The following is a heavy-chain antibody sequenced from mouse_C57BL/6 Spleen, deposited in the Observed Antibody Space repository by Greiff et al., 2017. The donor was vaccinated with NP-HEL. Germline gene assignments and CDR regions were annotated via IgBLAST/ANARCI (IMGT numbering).Heavy chain of an antibody. Sequence: QVQLKQSGPELVKPGASVKISCKASGYSFSSSWMNWVKQRPGKGLEWIGRIYPGDGDTNYNGKFKGKATLTADKSSSTAYMQLSSLTSEDSAVYFCARCGSSYFDYWGQGTTLTVSS. D-gene: IGHD1-1*01. CDR2: IYPGDGDT. V-gene: IGHV1-82*01. CDR3: ARCGSSYFDY. CDR1: GYSFSSSW. J-gene: IGHJ2*01.